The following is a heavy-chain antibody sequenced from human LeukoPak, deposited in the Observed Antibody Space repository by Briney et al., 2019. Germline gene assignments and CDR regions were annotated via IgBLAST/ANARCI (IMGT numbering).Heavy chain of an antibody. CDR1: GGSISSGSYY. D-gene: IGHD5-18*01. Sequence: SQTLSLTCTVSGGSISSGSYYWSWIRQPAGKGLEWIGSIYHGGSTYYNPSLKSRVTISVDTSKNQFSLKLSSVTAADTAVYYCAREDTAMKPFDYWGQGTLVTVSS. CDR2: IYHGGST. CDR3: AREDTAMKPFDY. J-gene: IGHJ4*02. V-gene: IGHV4-61*02.